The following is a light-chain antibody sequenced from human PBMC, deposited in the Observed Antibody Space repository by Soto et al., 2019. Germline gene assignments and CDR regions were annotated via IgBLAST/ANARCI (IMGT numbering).Light chain of an antibody. Sequence: EIVLTQSPATLSLSPGERATLSCRASQSVSSSLAWYQQKPGQAPRLLMYDASNRATGIPARFSGSGSGTDFTLTISSLDPEDFAVYYCQQRSNWPLTFGGGTKVEIK. CDR1: QSVSSS. V-gene: IGKV3-11*01. J-gene: IGKJ4*01. CDR2: DAS. CDR3: QQRSNWPLT.